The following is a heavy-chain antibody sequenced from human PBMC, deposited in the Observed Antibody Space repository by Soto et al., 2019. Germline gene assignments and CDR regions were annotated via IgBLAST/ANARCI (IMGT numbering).Heavy chain of an antibody. CDR3: ARGVLLWFGELSCWFDP. J-gene: IGHJ5*02. V-gene: IGHV4-34*01. D-gene: IGHD3-10*01. CDR2: INHSGST. CDR1: GGSFSGYY. Sequence: QVQLQQWGAGLLKPSETLSLTCAVYGGSFSGYYWSWIRQPPGKGLEWIGEINHSGSTNYNPSLKSRVTISVXXSXNXSSLKLSSVTAADTAVYYCARGVLLWFGELSCWFDPWGQGTLVTVSS.